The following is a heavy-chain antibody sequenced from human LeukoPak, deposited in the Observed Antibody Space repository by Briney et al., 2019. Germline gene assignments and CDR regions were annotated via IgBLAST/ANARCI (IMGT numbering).Heavy chain of an antibody. D-gene: IGHD3-10*01. V-gene: IGHV3-30*18. CDR2: ISYDGSNK. J-gene: IGHJ4*02. Sequence: GGSLRPSCAASGFTFSSYGMHWVRQAPGKGLEWVAVISYDGSNKYYADSVKGRFTISRDNSKNTLYLQMNSLRAEDTAVYYCAKGRPATPGRTGYYFDYWGQGTLVTVSS. CDR1: GFTFSSYG. CDR3: AKGRPATPGRTGYYFDY.